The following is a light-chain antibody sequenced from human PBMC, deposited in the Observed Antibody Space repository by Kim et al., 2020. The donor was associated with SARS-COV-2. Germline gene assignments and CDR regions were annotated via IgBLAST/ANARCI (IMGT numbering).Light chain of an antibody. V-gene: IGLV1-44*01. J-gene: IGLJ3*02. CDR1: SSDSEKNT. Sequence: GQGLTISCAGSSSDSEKNTVSWFQQLPGTAPKLLLYTDNQRPSGVPDRFSGSKSGTSASLAISGLQSEDEADYYCAACDASLKGWVFGGGTKLTVL. CDR2: TDN. CDR3: AACDASLKGWV.